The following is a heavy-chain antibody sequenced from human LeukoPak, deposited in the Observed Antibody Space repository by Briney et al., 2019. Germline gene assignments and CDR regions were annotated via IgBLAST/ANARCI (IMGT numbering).Heavy chain of an antibody. V-gene: IGHV4-39*01. CDR3: ARHKGGAVAMIDY. D-gene: IGHD6-19*01. CDR2: IYYSGST. J-gene: IGHJ4*02. Sequence: SETLSLTCTVSGGSISSSSYYWGWIRQPPGKGLEWIGSIYYSGSTYYNPSLKSRVTISVDTSKNQFSLKLSSVTAADTAVYYCARHKGGAVAMIDYWGQGTLVTVPS. CDR1: GGSISSSSYY.